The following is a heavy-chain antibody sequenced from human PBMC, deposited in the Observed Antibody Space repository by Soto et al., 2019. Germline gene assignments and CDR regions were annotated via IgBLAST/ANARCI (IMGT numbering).Heavy chain of an antibody. J-gene: IGHJ3*02. CDR1: DGYSMGLY. CDR2: IYYSGST. V-gene: IGHV4-59*11. Sequence: SETLCVPCTVADGYSMGLYWRWIRQIPGKGLEWIGYIYYSGSTNYNPSLKSRVTISVDTSKNQFSLKLSSVTAADTAVYYCARNYGHAFDIWGQGTMVNVSS. D-gene: IGHD1-7*01. CDR3: ARNYGHAFDI.